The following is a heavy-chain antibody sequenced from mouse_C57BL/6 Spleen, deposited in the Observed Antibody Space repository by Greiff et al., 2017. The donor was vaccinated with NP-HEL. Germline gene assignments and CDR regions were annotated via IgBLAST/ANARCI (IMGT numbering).Heavy chain of an antibody. J-gene: IGHJ1*03. CDR1: GYTFTSYW. Sequence: QVQLQQPGAELVMPGASVKLSCKASGYTFTSYWMHWVKQSPGQGLEWIGEIDPSDSYTNYNQKFKGKSTLTVDKSSSTAYMQLSSLTSEDSAVYYGARYYYGSSYWYFDDWGTGTTVTVSS. D-gene: IGHD1-1*01. CDR3: ARYYYGSSYWYFDD. CDR2: IDPSDSYT. V-gene: IGHV1-69*01.